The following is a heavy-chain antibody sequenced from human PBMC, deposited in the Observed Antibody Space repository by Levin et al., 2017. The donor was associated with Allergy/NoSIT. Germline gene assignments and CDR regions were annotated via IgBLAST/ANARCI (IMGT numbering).Heavy chain of an antibody. Sequence: NASETLSLTCTVSGGSISSSTHYWGWVRQAPGKGLEWIGSIYYSGVTYYNPSLKSRVTISVDRSKNQFSLNLRSVTAADTAVYYCARERDLIGARAPFDYWGQGTLVTVSS. CDR3: ARERDLIGARAPFDY. D-gene: IGHD6-6*01. J-gene: IGHJ4*02. V-gene: IGHV4-39*07. CDR1: GGSISSSTHY. CDR2: IYYSGVT.